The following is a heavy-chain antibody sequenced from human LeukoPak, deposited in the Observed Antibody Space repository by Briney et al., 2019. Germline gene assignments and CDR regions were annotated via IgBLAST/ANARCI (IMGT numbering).Heavy chain of an antibody. CDR1: GFTFSSYA. CDR2: ISGSGGST. D-gene: IGHD3-22*01. CDR3: AKGTYDSSGYYYHYDY. J-gene: IGHJ4*02. V-gene: IGHV3-23*01. Sequence: GGSLRLSCAASGFTFSSYAMSWVRQAPGKGLEWVSAISGSGGSTYYADSVKGRFTISRDNSKNTLYLQMSSLRAEDTAVYYCAKGTYDSSGYYYHYDYWGQGTLVTVSS.